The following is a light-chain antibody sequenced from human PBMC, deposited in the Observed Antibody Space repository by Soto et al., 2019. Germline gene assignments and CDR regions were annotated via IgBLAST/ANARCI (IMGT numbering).Light chain of an antibody. V-gene: IGLV8-61*01. Sequence: QTVVTQEPSFSVSPGGTVTLTCGLSSGSVSTSYYPSWYQQTPCQAPRTLIYSTNTRSSGVPDRFSGSILGNKADLTITGAQADDESDYYCVLYMGSGISVFGGGTQLTVL. CDR2: STN. CDR1: SGSVSTSYY. J-gene: IGLJ3*02. CDR3: VLYMGSGISV.